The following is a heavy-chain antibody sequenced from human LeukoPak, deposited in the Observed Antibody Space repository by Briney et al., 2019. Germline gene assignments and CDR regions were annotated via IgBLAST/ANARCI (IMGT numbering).Heavy chain of an antibody. CDR2: IYPGDSDT. D-gene: IGHD6-13*01. CDR3: ARHGSSWYFDY. Sequence: RGESLQISCQGSGYIFTSYWIGWVRQLHGKGLEWMGIIYPGDSDTSYSPSFQGHVTISADKSISTAYLQWSSLKASDTAMYYCARHGSSWYFDYWDQGTLVTVSS. J-gene: IGHJ4*02. V-gene: IGHV5-51*01. CDR1: GYIFTSYW.